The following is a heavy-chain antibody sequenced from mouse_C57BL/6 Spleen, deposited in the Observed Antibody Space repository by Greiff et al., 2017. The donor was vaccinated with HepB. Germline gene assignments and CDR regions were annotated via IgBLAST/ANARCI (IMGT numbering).Heavy chain of an antibody. D-gene: IGHD2-12*01. CDR3: ARKGGYYKGYFDV. CDR1: GYTFTSYW. V-gene: IGHV1-69*01. J-gene: IGHJ1*03. CDR2: IDPSDRYT. Sequence: QVHVKQPGAELVMPGASVKLSCKASGYTFTSYWMHWVKQRPGQGLEWIGEIDPSDRYTNYNQKFKGKSTLTVDKSSSTAYMQLSSLTSEDSAVYYWARKGGYYKGYFDVWGTGTTVTVSS.